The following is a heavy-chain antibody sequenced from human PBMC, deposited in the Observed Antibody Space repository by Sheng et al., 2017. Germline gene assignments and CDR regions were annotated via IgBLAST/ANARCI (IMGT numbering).Heavy chain of an antibody. CDR3: ARDAPYYGSGEGWADDAFDI. V-gene: IGHV4-30-4*08. CDR2: IYYSGST. CDR1: GGSISSGDYY. Sequence: QVQLQESGPGLVKPSQTLSLTCTVSGGSISSGDYYWSWIRQPPGKGLEWIGYIYYSGSTYYNPSLKSRVTISVDTSKNQFSLKLSSVTAADTAVYYCARDAPYYGSGEGWADDAFDIWGQGTMVTVSS. D-gene: IGHD3-10*01. J-gene: IGHJ3*02.